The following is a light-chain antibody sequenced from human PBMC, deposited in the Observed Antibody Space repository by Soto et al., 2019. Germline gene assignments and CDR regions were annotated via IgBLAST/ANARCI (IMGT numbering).Light chain of an antibody. V-gene: IGKV1-6*01. CDR2: ATS. CDR1: QGIRND. Sequence: AIQMPKNTSSLSASVGDRVTITCRASQGIRNDLGWYQQKPGKAPNLLIYATSSLQGGVPSRFSGSGSGTDFTLTISSLQPEDLATYYCQQLNSYSPRLIFGGGTKVDIK. CDR3: QQLNSYSPRLI. J-gene: IGKJ4*01.